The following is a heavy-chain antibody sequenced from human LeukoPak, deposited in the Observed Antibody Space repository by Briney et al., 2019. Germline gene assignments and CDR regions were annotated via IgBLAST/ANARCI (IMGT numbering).Heavy chain of an antibody. CDR1: GFTFSSYS. CDR2: ISSSSNTI. CDR3: VTDTSMGGLFDY. V-gene: IGHV3-48*02. Sequence: PGGSLRLSCAASGFTFSSYSMNCVRQAPGKGLEWVSYISSSSNTIYYADSVKGRFTISRDNAKNSLYPQMNSLRDEDTALYYCVTDTSMGGLFDYWGQGTLVTVSS. J-gene: IGHJ4*02. D-gene: IGHD5-18*01.